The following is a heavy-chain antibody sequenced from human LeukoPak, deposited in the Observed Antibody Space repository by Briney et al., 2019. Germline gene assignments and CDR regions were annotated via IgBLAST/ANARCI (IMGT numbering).Heavy chain of an antibody. J-gene: IGHJ4*02. D-gene: IGHD1-26*01. Sequence: GGSLRLSCAASGFTFSGYGMHWVRQAPGKGLEWVAVIWYDGSNKYYADSVKGRFTISRDNSKNTLYLQMNSLRAADTAVYYCARDRSGSYYNGFDYWGQGTLVTVSS. CDR1: GFTFSGYG. V-gene: IGHV3-33*01. CDR3: ARDRSGSYYNGFDY. CDR2: IWYDGSNK.